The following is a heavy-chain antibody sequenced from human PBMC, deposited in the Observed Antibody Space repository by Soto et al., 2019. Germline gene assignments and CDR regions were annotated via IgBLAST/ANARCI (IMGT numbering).Heavy chain of an antibody. CDR1: GYTFTSYY. D-gene: IGHD5-18*01. J-gene: IGHJ4*02. CDR3: ARDGPSAMALDY. V-gene: IGHV1-46*01. Sequence: GASVKVSCKASGYTFTSYYMHWVRQAPGQGLEWMGIINPSGGSTSYAQKFHGRVTMTRDTSTSTVYMELSSLRSEDTAVYYCARDGPSAMALDYWGQGTLVTVSS. CDR2: INPSGGST.